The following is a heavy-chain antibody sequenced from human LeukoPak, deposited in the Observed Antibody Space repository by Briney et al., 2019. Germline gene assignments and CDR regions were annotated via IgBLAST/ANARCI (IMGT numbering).Heavy chain of an antibody. CDR3: ATSTWNDVFDI. D-gene: IGHD5/OR15-5a*01. CDR2: IYYSGST. J-gene: IGHJ3*02. V-gene: IGHV4-59*01. Sequence: SETLSLTCTVSGGAISTYYWSWIRQSPGKGLEWIGYIYYSGSTNYNPSLKSRVTISVDTSKNQFSLKVSSVTAADTAVYYCATSTWNDVFDIWGQGTMVTVSS. CDR1: GGAISTYY.